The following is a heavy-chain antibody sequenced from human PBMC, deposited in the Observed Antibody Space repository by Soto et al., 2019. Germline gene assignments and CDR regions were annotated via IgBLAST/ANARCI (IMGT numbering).Heavy chain of an antibody. CDR1: GFSLSTSGVG. J-gene: IGHJ6*02. CDR3: AYLPCSGGSCYWFSFSGMDV. Sequence: QITLKESGPPLVKPTQTLTLTCTFSGFSLSTSGVGVAWIRQPPGKALEWLALIYWDDDKRYRPSLESRLTITKDTSKNQVVLTMTTMYSVDTATYYCAYLPCSGGSCYWFSFSGMDVWGQGTTVTVSS. CDR2: IYWDDDK. D-gene: IGHD2-15*01. V-gene: IGHV2-5*02.